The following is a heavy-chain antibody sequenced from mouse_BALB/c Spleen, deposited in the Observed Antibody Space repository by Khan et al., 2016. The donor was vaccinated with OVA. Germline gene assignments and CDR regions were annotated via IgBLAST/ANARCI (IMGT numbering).Heavy chain of an antibody. CDR2: INPSDGDT. J-gene: IGHJ3*01. CDR3: TRSGYGTFAY. V-gene: IGHV1S81*02. CDR1: GYTFTSYY. Sequence: QVQLKQSGAELVKPGASVKLSCKASGYTFTSYYMYWVKQRPGQGLEWIGEINPSDGDTNFNEKFKSKATLTVDKSYSTVYMQLSSLTSEDSAVYYYTRSGYGTFAYWGQGTLVTVSA. D-gene: IGHD2-1*01.